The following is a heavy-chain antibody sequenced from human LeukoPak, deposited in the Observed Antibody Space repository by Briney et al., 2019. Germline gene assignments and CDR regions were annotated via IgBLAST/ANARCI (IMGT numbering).Heavy chain of an antibody. CDR3: ARAPQRTFDY. Sequence: GASVKVSCKASGDTFTSYYMHWVRQAPGQGLEWMGIINPSGDSTSYARKFQGRVTMTRDTSTSTVYMELSSLRSEDTAVYYCARAPQRTFDYWGQGTLVTVPS. V-gene: IGHV1-46*01. J-gene: IGHJ4*02. CDR2: INPSGDST. CDR1: GDTFTSYY.